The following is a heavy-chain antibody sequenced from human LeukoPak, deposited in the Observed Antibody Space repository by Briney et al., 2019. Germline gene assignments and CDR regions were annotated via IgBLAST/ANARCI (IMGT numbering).Heavy chain of an antibody. V-gene: IGHV3-23*01. Sequence: GGSLRLSGAASGFTFSSYAMSWVRQAPGKGLEWVSAISGSGGSTYYADSVKGRFTISRDNAKNSLYLQMNSLRAEDTALYHCARFSAVAGTDYWGQGTQVTVSS. CDR1: GFTFSSYA. D-gene: IGHD6-19*01. CDR2: ISGSGGST. J-gene: IGHJ4*02. CDR3: ARFSAVAGTDY.